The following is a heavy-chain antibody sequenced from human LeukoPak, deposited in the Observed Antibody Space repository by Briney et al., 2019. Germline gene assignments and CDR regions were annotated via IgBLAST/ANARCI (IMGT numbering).Heavy chain of an antibody. Sequence: ASVKVSCKASGGTLSSYAISWVRQAPGQGLEWMGGIIPIFGTANYAQKFQGRVTITADESTSTAYMELSSLRSEDTAVYYCARERGYSYGSDYFDYWGQGTLVTVSS. CDR3: ARERGYSYGSDYFDY. J-gene: IGHJ4*02. CDR1: GGTLSSYA. D-gene: IGHD5-18*01. V-gene: IGHV1-69*13. CDR2: IIPIFGTA.